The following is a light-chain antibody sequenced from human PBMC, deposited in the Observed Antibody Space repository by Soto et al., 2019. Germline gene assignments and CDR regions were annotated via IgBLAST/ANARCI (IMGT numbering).Light chain of an antibody. Sequence: EIVLTQSPGTLSLSPGERATLSCRASQSVGSTYLAWYQQKPGQAPSLLIYGASSRATGIPDRFSGSRSGTDFTLTISRLEPEDLAVYYCQQYDTAPRTFGQVTKVEIK. J-gene: IGKJ1*01. V-gene: IGKV3-20*01. CDR3: QQYDTAPRT. CDR1: QSVGSTY. CDR2: GAS.